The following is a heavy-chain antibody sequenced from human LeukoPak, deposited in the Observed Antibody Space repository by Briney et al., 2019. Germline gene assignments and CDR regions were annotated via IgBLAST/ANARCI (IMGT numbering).Heavy chain of an antibody. V-gene: IGHV4-34*01. CDR1: GGSISSYY. CDR2: INHSGST. D-gene: IGHD6-13*01. Sequence: SETLSLTCTVSGGSISSYYWSWIRQPPGKGLEWIGEINHSGSTNYNPSLKSRVTISVDTSKNQFSLKLSSVTAADTAVYYCARKGDSSTWYDDYWGQGTLLTVSS. J-gene: IGHJ4*02. CDR3: ARKGDSSTWYDDY.